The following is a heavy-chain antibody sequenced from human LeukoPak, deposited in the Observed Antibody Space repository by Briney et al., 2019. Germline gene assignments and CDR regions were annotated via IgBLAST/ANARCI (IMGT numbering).Heavy chain of an antibody. D-gene: IGHD6-13*01. CDR2: INHSGST. V-gene: IGHV4-34*01. CDR1: GGSFSDYY. CDR3: ARLSGYSSSWYVYYYMDV. Sequence: SETLSLTCAVYGGSFSDYYWSWVRQPPGKGLEWIGEINHSGSTNYNPSLKSRVTVSVDTSKNQFSLKLSSVTAADTAVYYCARLSGYSSSWYVYYYMDVWGKGTTVTISS. J-gene: IGHJ6*03.